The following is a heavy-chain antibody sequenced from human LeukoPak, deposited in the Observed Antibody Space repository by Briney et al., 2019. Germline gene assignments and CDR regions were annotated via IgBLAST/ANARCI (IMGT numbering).Heavy chain of an antibody. CDR2: IRYDGSNK. Sequence: PGRSLRLSCAASGFTFSSYGMHSVRQAPGKGLGWVAFIRYDGSNKYYADSVKGRFTISRDNSKSTLYLQMNSLRAEDTAVYYCAKKSRWFYYMDVWGKGTTVTISS. J-gene: IGHJ6*03. V-gene: IGHV3-30*02. CDR3: AKKSRWFYYMDV. D-gene: IGHD4-23*01. CDR1: GFTFSSYG.